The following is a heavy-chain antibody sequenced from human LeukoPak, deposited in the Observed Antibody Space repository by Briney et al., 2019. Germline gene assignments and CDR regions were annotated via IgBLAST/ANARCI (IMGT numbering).Heavy chain of an antibody. J-gene: IGHJ6*04. CDR1: GFTFSSYA. CDR3: AKTGGYCSSARCPDKYGMDV. D-gene: IGHD2-2*01. CDR2: ISGRGGST. Sequence: PGGSLRLSCAASGFTFSSYAMSGVRQAPGKGLEWVSAISGRGGSTYYADSVKGRFTISRDNSKNTLYLQMNSLRAEDTAVYYCAKTGGYCSSARCPDKYGMDVWGKGTTVTVSS. V-gene: IGHV3-23*01.